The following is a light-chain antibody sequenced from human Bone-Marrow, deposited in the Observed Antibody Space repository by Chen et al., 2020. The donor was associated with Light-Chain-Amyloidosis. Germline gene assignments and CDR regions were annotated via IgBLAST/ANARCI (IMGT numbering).Light chain of an antibody. CDR1: DLPTKY. CDR3: LSADSCGTYDVI. V-gene: IGLV3-25*03. J-gene: IGLJ2*01. CDR2: RDT. Sequence: SYELTQPPSVSVSPGQTARITCSGDDLPTKYAYWYQQKPGQAPVLVIHRDTERPSGISERFSGSSSGTTATLTISGVQAEDEADYDGLSADSCGTYDVIFGGGTKLTVL.